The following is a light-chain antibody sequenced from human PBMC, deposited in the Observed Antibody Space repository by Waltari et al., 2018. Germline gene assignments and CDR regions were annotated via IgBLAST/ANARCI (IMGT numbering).Light chain of an antibody. CDR1: QSISSY. CDR2: AAS. J-gene: IGKJ4*01. Sequence: DIQMTQSPSSLSASVGDRVTITCRASQSISSYLNWYQQKPGKAPKLLIYAASSLQSGVPSRFSGSGSGTDFTLTISSLQPEDFATYYCQQSYSTPPALTFGGGTKVEI. V-gene: IGKV1-39*01. CDR3: QQSYSTPPALT.